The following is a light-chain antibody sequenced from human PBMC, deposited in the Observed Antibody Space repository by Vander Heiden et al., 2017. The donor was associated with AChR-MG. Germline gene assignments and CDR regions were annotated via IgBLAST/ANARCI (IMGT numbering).Light chain of an antibody. CDR3: QSYDASLGYV. CDR2: HNN. V-gene: IGLV1-40*01. Sequence: QSVLTQPPSVSGAPGQRVTISCTGSSSAIGAGYDVHWYQQLPGAAPKLLIYHNNNRPSGVPDRFSGSKSGTSASLAISGLQAEDEADYHCQSYDASLGYVFGTGTKVTVL. J-gene: IGLJ1*01. CDR1: SSAIGAGYD.